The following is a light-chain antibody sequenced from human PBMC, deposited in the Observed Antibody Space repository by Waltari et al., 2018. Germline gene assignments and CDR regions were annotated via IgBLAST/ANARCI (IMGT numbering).Light chain of an antibody. J-gene: IGKJ1*01. CDR2: GAS. Sequence: EIVLTQSPGTLSLSPGDRATLSCRASQSVSSTYLAWYQQKPGQAPGLLIYGASSRATGIPDRFSGSGYGTDFTLTISRLEPEDFAVYYCQHYSSSSWTFGQGTKVEIK. CDR3: QHYSSSSWT. V-gene: IGKV3-20*01. CDR1: QSVSSTY.